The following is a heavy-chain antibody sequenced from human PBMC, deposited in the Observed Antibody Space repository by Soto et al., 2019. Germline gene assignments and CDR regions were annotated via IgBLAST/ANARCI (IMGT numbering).Heavy chain of an antibody. Sequence: GGSLRLSCAASGFTFSSYAMSWVRQAPGKGLEWVSAISGSGGSTYYADSVKGRFTISRDNSKNTLYLQMNSLRAEDTAVYYCAKVGIMITFGGLNWFDPWGQGTLVTVSS. V-gene: IGHV3-23*01. CDR1: GFTFSSYA. CDR3: AKVGIMITFGGLNWFDP. D-gene: IGHD3-16*01. J-gene: IGHJ5*02. CDR2: ISGSGGST.